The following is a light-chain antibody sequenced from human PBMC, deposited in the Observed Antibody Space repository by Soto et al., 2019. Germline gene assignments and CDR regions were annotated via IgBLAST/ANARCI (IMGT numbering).Light chain of an antibody. Sequence: EIVMTQSPATLSVSPGERATLSCRASQSVSINLAWYQQKPGQAPRLLIYGASTRATGIPARFSGSGSGTEFTLTISSLQSEDFEVYYCQQYNNSPLTFGGGTRLEIK. CDR3: QQYNNSPLT. CDR2: GAS. CDR1: QSVSIN. V-gene: IGKV3-15*01. J-gene: IGKJ5*01.